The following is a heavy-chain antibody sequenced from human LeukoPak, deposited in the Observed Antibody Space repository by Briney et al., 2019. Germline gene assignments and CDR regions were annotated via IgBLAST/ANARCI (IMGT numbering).Heavy chain of an antibody. CDR2: IYHSGST. CDR3: ARGRRFDFWSGYYRSREPYDY. CDR1: GFTFSSYEM. Sequence: PGGSLRLSCAASGFTFSSYEMNWVRQAPGKGLEWIGEIYHSGSTNYNPSLKSRVTISVDKSKNQFSLKLSSVTAADTAVYYCARGRRFDFWSGYYRSREPYDYWGQGTLVTVSS. D-gene: IGHD3-3*01. J-gene: IGHJ4*02. V-gene: IGHV4-4*02.